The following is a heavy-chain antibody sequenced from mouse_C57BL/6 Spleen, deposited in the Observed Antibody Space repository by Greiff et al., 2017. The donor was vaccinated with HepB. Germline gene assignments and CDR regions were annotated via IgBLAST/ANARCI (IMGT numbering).Heavy chain of an antibody. CDR2: IDPANGNT. D-gene: IGHD1-1*01. Sequence: EVQLQQSVAELVRPGASVKLSCTASGFNIKNTYMHWVKQRPEQGLEWIGRIDPANGNTKYAPKFQGKATITADTSSNTAYLQLSSLTSEDTAIYSCARDWIRYGSSYVFAYWGQGTLVTVSA. V-gene: IGHV14-3*01. CDR1: GFNIKNTY. J-gene: IGHJ3*01. CDR3: ARDWIRYGSSYVFAY.